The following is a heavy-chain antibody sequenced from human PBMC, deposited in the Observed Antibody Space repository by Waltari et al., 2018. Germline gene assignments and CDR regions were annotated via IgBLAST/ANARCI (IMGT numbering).Heavy chain of an antibody. J-gene: IGHJ3*02. D-gene: IGHD1-26*01. CDR1: GYTLTELS. Sequence: QVQLVQSGAEVKKPGASVKVSCKVSGYTLTELSMHWVRQAPGQGLEWMGRIIPIFGTANYAQKFQGRVTITADKSTSTAYMELSSLRSEDTAVYYCASIRIVGATETFDIWGQGTMVTVSS. V-gene: IGHV1-69*13. CDR3: ASIRIVGATETFDI. CDR2: IIPIFGTA.